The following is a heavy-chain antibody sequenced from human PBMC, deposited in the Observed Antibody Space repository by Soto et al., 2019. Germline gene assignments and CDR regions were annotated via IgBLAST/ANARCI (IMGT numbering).Heavy chain of an antibody. CDR2: IYPGDSDT. CDR1: GYSFTSYW. J-gene: IGHJ6*02. Sequence: GESLKISCEGSGYSFTSYWIGWVRQMPGKGPEWMGIIYPGDSDTRYSPSFQGQVTISADKSISTAYRQWSSLKASDTAMYYCAGGGVRGVITRTRDYYGMDVWGQGTTVTVSS. V-gene: IGHV5-51*01. D-gene: IGHD3-10*01. CDR3: AGGGVRGVITRTRDYYGMDV.